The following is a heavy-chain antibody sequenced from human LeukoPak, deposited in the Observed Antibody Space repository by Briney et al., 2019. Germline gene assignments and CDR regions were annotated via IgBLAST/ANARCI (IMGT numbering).Heavy chain of an antibody. CDR2: INCNGGGT. D-gene: IGHD3-22*01. CDR1: GYTFTGYY. V-gene: IGHV1-2*06. J-gene: IGHJ2*01. CDR3: ARSYYDSSSYFLWYFDL. Sequence: GASVKVSCKASGYTFTGYYIHWVRQAPGQGLEWMGRINCNGGGTSYAQKFQGRVTMTRDTSISTAYMELSSLRSEDTAVFYCARSYYDSSSYFLWYFDLWGRGTLVTVSS.